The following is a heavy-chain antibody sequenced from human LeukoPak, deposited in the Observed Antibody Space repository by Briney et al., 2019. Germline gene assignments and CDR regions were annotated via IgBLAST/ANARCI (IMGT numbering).Heavy chain of an antibody. D-gene: IGHD3-10*01. CDR2: ISSSSSYI. CDR3: ARDQGWAYYGSGSYFYFDY. Sequence: PGGSLRLSCAASGFTFSSYSMNWVRQAPGKGLEWVSSISSSSSYIYYADSVRGRFTISRDSAKNSLYLQMNSLRAEDTAVYYCARDQGWAYYGSGSYFYFDYWGQGTLVTVSS. J-gene: IGHJ4*02. V-gene: IGHV3-21*01. CDR1: GFTFSSYS.